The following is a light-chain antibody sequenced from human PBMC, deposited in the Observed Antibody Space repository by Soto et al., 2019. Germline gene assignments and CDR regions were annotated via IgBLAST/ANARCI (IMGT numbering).Light chain of an antibody. CDR1: QNIRNW. CDR3: QQYHSYSWT. J-gene: IGKJ1*01. V-gene: IGKV1-5*03. CDR2: KAS. Sequence: DIQMTQSPSALSASVGDRVTITCRTSQNIRNWLAWYQQKPGKAPKLLIYKASTLESGVPSRFSGSGSGTEFTLAISSLQPDDFATYHCQQYHSYSWTFGQGTKVDIK.